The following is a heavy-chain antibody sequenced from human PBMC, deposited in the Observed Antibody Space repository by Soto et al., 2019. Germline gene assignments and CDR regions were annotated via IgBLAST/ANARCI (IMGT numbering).Heavy chain of an antibody. Sequence: VQLVQSGAEVKKPGSSVKLSCKASGGTFNRNTISWLRQAPGQGLEWMGGIIPIFGTANYAQKFQGRVAIIADESTSAAYMELRSLRSEDTAVYYCALWGFRDGNNSKYNYSGMDVWGQGTTVTVSS. V-gene: IGHV1-69*01. CDR1: GGTFNRNT. D-gene: IGHD1-1*01. CDR3: ALWGFRDGNNSKYNYSGMDV. J-gene: IGHJ6*02. CDR2: IIPIFGTA.